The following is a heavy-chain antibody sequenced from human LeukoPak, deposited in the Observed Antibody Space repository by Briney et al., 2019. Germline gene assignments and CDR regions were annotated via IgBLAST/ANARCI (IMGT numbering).Heavy chain of an antibody. D-gene: IGHD5-18*01. V-gene: IGHV3-23*01. J-gene: IGHJ4*02. CDR3: AKGGVGYSYGFFDY. CDR1: GFTFSSYA. CDR2: ISGSGGST. Sequence: GGSLRLFCAASGFTFSSYAMSWVRQAPGKGLEWVSAISGSGGSTYYADSVKGRFTISRDNSKNTLYLQMNSLRAEDTAVYYCAKGGVGYSYGFFDYWGQGTLVTVSS.